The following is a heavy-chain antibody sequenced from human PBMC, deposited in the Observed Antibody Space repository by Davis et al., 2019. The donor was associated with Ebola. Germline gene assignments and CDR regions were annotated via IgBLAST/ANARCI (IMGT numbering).Heavy chain of an antibody. J-gene: IGHJ4*02. D-gene: IGHD1-26*01. CDR3: ARDQEIVGATTDYFDY. Sequence: PGGSLRLSCAASGFTFSSYSMNWVRQAPGKGLEWVSSISSSSSYIYYADSVKGRFTISRDNAKNSLYLQMNSLRAEDTAVYYCARDQEIVGATTDYFDYWGQGTLVTVSS. V-gene: IGHV3-21*01. CDR2: ISSSSSYI. CDR1: GFTFSSYS.